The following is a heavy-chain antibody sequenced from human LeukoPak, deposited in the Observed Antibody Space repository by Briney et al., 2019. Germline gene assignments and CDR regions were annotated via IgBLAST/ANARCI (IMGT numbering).Heavy chain of an antibody. Sequence: GGSLRLSCAASGFTFSTYWMAWVRQAPGKGLEWVANIKEDESAKHQADSVKGRFTISRDNAQNSVYLQMSSLRGEDTAVYYCARDPNGLVMDVWGKGTTVTVSS. CDR1: GFTFSTYW. V-gene: IGHV3-7*01. J-gene: IGHJ6*03. CDR2: IKEDESAK. CDR3: ARDPNGLVMDV. D-gene: IGHD2-8*01.